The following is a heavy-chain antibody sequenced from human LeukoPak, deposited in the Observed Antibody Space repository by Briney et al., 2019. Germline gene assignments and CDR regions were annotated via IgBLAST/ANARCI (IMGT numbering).Heavy chain of an antibody. D-gene: IGHD3-10*01. J-gene: IGHJ4*02. CDR2: IDYSETT. CDR1: GASISRNS. V-gene: IGHV4-59*01. CDR3: ARVHTYFYGSGTYPAAHYYFDY. Sequence: SETLTLTCNVSGASISRNSWSWIRQPPGKGLEWIGYIDYSETTNYTPDLKSRVTISLDTSKNQFFLNLSSVTAADTAVYYCARVHTYFYGSGTYPAAHYYFDYWGQGTLVTVSS.